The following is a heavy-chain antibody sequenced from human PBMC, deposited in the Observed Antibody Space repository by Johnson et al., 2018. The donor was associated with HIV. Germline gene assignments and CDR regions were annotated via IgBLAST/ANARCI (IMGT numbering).Heavy chain of an antibody. CDR3: AKDPEEMATRGDAFDI. Sequence: QVQLVESGGGVVQPGGSLRLSCTASGFTFSNYGMHWVRQAPGKGLEWVAFIRYDGSNKYYADYVKGRFTISRDNFKNTLYLQMNSLSTEDTAVHYCAKDPEEMATRGDAFDIWGPGTVVTVSS. CDR2: IRYDGSNK. CDR1: GFTFSNYG. J-gene: IGHJ3*02. V-gene: IGHV3-30*02. D-gene: IGHD5-24*01.